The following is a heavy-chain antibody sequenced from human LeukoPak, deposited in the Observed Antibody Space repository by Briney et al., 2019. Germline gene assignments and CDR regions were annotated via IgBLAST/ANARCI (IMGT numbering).Heavy chain of an antibody. Sequence: SVKVSCKASGDTFRSYSINWVRQAPGQGFEWMGRIIPVLDITNYAQKFQGRVTISADKSTSTAYMELSSLTSEDSAVYYCARGVGAQYAFDIWGQGTQVTVS. V-gene: IGHV1-69*02. D-gene: IGHD1-26*01. J-gene: IGHJ3*02. CDR3: ARGVGAQYAFDI. CDR1: GDTFRSYS. CDR2: IIPVLDIT.